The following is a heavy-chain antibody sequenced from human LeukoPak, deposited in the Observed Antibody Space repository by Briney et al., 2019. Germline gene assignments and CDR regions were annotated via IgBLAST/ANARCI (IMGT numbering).Heavy chain of an antibody. D-gene: IGHD6-13*01. CDR1: GFTFSSYW. CDR3: ARKGSSSWYGEGFDY. J-gene: IGHJ4*02. CDR2: INSDGSST. V-gene: IGHV3-74*01. Sequence: PGGSLRLSCAASGFTFSSYWMHWVRQAPGKGLVWVSRINSDGSSTSYADSVKGRFTISRDNAKNTLYLQMNSLRAEDTAVYYCARKGSSSWYGEGFDYWGQGTLVTVSS.